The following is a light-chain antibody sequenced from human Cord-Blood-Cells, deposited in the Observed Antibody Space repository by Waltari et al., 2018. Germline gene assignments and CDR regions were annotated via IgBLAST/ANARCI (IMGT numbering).Light chain of an antibody. J-gene: IGKJ1*01. V-gene: IGKV3-20*01. CDR3: QQYGSSPWT. CDR2: GAS. Sequence: EIVLTPSPGTLSLSPGERATLPCRASQSVSSSYLAWYQQKPGQAPRLLIDGASSRATGIPDRFSGSGSGTDFTLTISRLEPEDFAVYYCQQYGSSPWTFGQGTKVEIK. CDR1: QSVSSSY.